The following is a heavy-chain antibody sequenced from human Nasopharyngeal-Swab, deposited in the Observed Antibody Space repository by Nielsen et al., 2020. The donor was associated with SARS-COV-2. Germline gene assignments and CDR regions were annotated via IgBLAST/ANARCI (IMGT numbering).Heavy chain of an antibody. CDR2: INHSGST. D-gene: IGHD4-11*01. Sequence: GSLRLSFGVYGGSFSDHYWSWIRQPPGKGLEWIGEINHSGSTNYNPSLKSRVTMSVDTSKNQFSLNLSSVTAADTAVYYCARDRADYHISYYYYYMDVWGKGTTAAVSS. V-gene: IGHV4-34*01. CDR1: GGSFSDHY. J-gene: IGHJ6*03. CDR3: ARDRADYHISYYYYYMDV.